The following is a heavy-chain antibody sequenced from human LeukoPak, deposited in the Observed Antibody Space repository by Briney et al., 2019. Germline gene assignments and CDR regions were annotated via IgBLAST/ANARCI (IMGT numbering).Heavy chain of an antibody. D-gene: IGHD3-9*01. Sequence: SEALSLTCTVSGGSITSSYWSWIRQSPGKGLEWIGYIHYTGSTNYNPSLKSRVTMLIDTSKNQFSLKLSSVTAADTAVYYCARGRYSAGDNWFDPWGQGTLVTVSS. CDR1: GGSITSSY. CDR2: IHYTGST. CDR3: ARGRYSAGDNWFDP. V-gene: IGHV4-59*01. J-gene: IGHJ5*02.